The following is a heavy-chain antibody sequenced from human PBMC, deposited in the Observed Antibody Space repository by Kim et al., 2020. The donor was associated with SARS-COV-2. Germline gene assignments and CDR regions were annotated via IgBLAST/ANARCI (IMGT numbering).Heavy chain of an antibody. CDR3: VEDKGVPSFDY. V-gene: IGHV3-64D*09. D-gene: IGHD3-10*01. J-gene: IGHJ4*02. Sequence: GWSLRLSCSASGFTFSSYAMHWVRQAPGKGLEYVSAISSNGGSTYYADSVKGRFTISRDNSKNTLYLQMSSLRAEDTAVYYCVEDKGVPSFDYWGQGTLVTVSS. CDR1: GFTFSSYA. CDR2: ISSNGGST.